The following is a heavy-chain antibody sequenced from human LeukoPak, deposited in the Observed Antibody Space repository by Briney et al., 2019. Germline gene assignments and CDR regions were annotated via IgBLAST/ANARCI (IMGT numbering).Heavy chain of an antibody. D-gene: IGHD1-7*01. Sequence: ASVKVSCKTSGYDFTGYSIYWVRQAPGQGLEWMGWVNPNSGGTSFAPKFQGRVTMTRDTSITTAYMELSRLRYDDTAVYYCARGGEVRTLYYYYSMDVWGKGTTVTISS. J-gene: IGHJ6*03. CDR1: GYDFTGYS. V-gene: IGHV1-2*02. CDR3: ARGGEVRTLYYYYSMDV. CDR2: VNPNSGGT.